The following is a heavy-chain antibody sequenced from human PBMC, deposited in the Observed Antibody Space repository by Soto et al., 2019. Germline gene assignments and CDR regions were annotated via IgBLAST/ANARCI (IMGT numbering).Heavy chain of an antibody. CDR2: IYYSGST. CDR3: ARVPRVAAAGTCYFDY. D-gene: IGHD6-13*01. J-gene: IGHJ4*02. V-gene: IGHV4-59*01. Sequence: SETLSLTCTVSGGSISSYYWSWIRQPPGKGLEWIGYIYYSGSTNYNPSLKSRVTISVDTSKNQFSLKLSSVTAADTAVYYCARVPRVAAAGTCYFDYWGQGTLVTVSS. CDR1: GGSISSYY.